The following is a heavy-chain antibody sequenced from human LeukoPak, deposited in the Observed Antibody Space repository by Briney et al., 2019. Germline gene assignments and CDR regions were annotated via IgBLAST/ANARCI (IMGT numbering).Heavy chain of an antibody. CDR1: GDSISNYY. V-gene: IGHV4-4*09. Sequence: SETLSLTCTVSGDSISNYYWSWIRQTPGKGLEWIGYIHTCGSTYYNPSLKSRVTISVDTSKNQFSLKLSSVTAADTAVYYCARDFGGSYLAYYFDYWGQGTLVTVSS. CDR3: ARDFGGSYLAYYFDY. J-gene: IGHJ4*02. CDR2: IHTCGST. D-gene: IGHD1-26*01.